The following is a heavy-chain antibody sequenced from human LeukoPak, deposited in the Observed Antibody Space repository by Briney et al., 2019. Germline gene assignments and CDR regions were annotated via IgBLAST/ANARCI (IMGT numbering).Heavy chain of an antibody. J-gene: IGHJ4*02. Sequence: PGGSLRLSCAASGFTFSSSGMHWVRQAPGKGLEWVAVISYDGSNKYYADSVKGRFIFSRDNSKNTLYLQMNSLRAEDTAVYYCAKEYCSNSVCHSLDYWGQGTLVTVSS. CDR3: AKEYCSNSVCHSLDY. CDR1: GFTFSSSG. CDR2: ISYDGSNK. V-gene: IGHV3-30*18. D-gene: IGHD2-8*01.